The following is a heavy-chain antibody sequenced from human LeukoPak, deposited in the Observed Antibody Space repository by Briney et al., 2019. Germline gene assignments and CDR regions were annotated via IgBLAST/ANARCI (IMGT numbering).Heavy chain of an antibody. CDR2: TYYRSKWYN. CDR1: GDSVSSRSAA. J-gene: IGHJ4*02. D-gene: IGHD2-8*02. CDR3: ARSTGWLNGH. V-gene: IGHV6-1*01. Sequence: SQTLSLTCAISGDSVSSRSAAWNWTRQSPSRGLEWLGRTYYRSKWYNDYAVSVKSRITINPDTSKNQFSPQLNSVTPEDTAVYYCARSTGWLNGHWGQGNLVTVSS.